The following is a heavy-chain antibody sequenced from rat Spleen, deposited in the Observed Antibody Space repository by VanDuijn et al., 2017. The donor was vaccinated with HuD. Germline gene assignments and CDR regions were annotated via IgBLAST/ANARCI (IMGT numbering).Heavy chain of an antibody. J-gene: IGHJ2*01. CDR2: IGADGST. CDR3: TRGYSSPFDY. Sequence: QVQLKESGPGLVQPSQTLSLTCTVPGFSLSSNSAHWVRQSPGKGLDWMGGIGADGSTDYNAALKSRLSISRDTSKSQVFLKMNSLQTDDTAIYFCTRGYSSPFDYWGQGVMVTVSS. V-gene: IGHV2-1*01. D-gene: IGHD1-2*01. CDR1: GFSLSSNS.